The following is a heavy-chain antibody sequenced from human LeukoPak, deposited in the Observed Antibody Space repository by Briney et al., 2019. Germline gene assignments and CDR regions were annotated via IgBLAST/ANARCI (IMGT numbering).Heavy chain of an antibody. Sequence: GGSLRLSCAASGFTFSSYSMNWVRQAPGKGLEWVSSISSSSSYIYYADSVKGRFTISRDNAKNSLYLQMNSLRAEDTAVYYCAIEDVEMATGFDYWGQGTLVTVSS. CDR2: ISSSSSYI. D-gene: IGHD5-24*01. J-gene: IGHJ4*02. CDR1: GFTFSSYS. CDR3: AIEDVEMATGFDY. V-gene: IGHV3-21*01.